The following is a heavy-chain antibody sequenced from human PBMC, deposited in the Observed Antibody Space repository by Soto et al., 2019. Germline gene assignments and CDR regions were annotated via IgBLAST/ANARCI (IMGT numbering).Heavy chain of an antibody. J-gene: IGHJ5*02. CDR3: ARSYYDSTGFAVDP. Sequence: QMQLQASGPGLVKPSETLSLTCNVSGASVSHGYWSWIRQPPGKALEWIGFMYFGGSFNYNPSLTSRATISVETSKNQFSMKLTSVTASDTAVYYWARSYYDSTGFAVDPWGQGTLVTVSS. V-gene: IGHV4-59*02. CDR2: MYFGGSF. D-gene: IGHD3-22*01. CDR1: GASVSHGY.